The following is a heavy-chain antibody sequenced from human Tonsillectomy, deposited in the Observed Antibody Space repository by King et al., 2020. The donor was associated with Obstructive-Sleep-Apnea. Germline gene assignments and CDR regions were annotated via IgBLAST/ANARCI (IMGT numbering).Heavy chain of an antibody. V-gene: IGHV1-2*04. Sequence: VQLVQSGAEVKKPGASVKVSCKASGYTFTGYYMHWVRQAPGQGLEWMGWINPNSGGTNYAQKFQGWVTMTRDTSISTAYMELSRLRSDDTAVYYCARDWEYCSSTSCPIDPWGQGTLVTVSS. CDR2: INPNSGGT. J-gene: IGHJ5*02. CDR1: GYTFTGYY. D-gene: IGHD2-2*01. CDR3: ARDWEYCSSTSCPIDP.